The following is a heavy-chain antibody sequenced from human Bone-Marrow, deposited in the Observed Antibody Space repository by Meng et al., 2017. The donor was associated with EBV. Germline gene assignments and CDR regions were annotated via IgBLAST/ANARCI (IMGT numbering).Heavy chain of an antibody. D-gene: IGHD3-22*01. J-gene: IGHJ4*02. CDR1: GGTFSSYA. V-gene: IGHV1-69*01. CDR2: IIPIFGTA. Sequence: QVQLLQSGAEVKKPGSSVTVSCKASGGTFSSYAISWVRQAPGQGLAWMGGIIPIFGTANYAQKFQGRVTITADESTSTAYMELSSLRSEDTAAYYCARVARYDRIGDYWGQGPLGTVAS. CDR3: ARVARYDRIGDY.